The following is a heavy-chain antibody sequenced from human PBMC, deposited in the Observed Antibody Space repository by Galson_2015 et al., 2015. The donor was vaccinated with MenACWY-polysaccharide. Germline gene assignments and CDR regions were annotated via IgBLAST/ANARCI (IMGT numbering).Heavy chain of an antibody. J-gene: IGHJ4*02. CDR3: ARQLDYSSSSGLWYFDF. D-gene: IGHD6-6*01. V-gene: IGHV3-30-3*01. Sequence: SLRLSCAVSGFSFRRHAMHWVRQTPGKGLEWVAVISYDGSNKYYADSVKGRFTISRDNSKNTLSVQMNSLRPEDTAVYYCARQLDYSSSSGLWYFDFWGQGTLVTVSS. CDR1: GFSFRRHA. CDR2: ISYDGSNK.